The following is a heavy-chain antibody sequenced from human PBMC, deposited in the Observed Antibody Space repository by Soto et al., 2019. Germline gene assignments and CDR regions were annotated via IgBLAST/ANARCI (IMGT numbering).Heavy chain of an antibody. Sequence: ASVKVSCKASGYTFTGYFMHWVRQARGQGLEWMGWINPYRGGADYAQTFQRRVTMTRDTSSSTVYMELSRLRFDDTAVYYCARVIRVADYHSPLGTWGQGTLVTVSS. D-gene: IGHD3-16*01. CDR2: INPYRGGA. CDR3: ARVIRVADYHSPLGT. CDR1: GYTFTGYF. V-gene: IGHV1-2*02. J-gene: IGHJ5*02.